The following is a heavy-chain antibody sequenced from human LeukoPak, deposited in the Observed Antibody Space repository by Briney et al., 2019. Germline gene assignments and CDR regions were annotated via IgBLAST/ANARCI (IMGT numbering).Heavy chain of an antibody. CDR2: INSNSGGT. Sequence: EASVKVSCKASGYTFTAYYMHWVRQAPGQGLEWMGWINSNSGGTGSAQKFQDRVTMTRDTSISTAYMELSRLRSDDTAVYYCARETLLGTKDFDYWGQGTLVTVSS. J-gene: IGHJ4*02. CDR3: ARETLLGTKDFDY. CDR1: GYTFTAYY. D-gene: IGHD7-27*01. V-gene: IGHV1-2*02.